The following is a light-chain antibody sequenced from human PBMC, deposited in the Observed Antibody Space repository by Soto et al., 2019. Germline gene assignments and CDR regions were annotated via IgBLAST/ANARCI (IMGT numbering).Light chain of an antibody. CDR1: SSDVGGYDF. J-gene: IGLJ3*02. Sequence: QSALTQPASVSGSPGQSITISCTGTSSDVGGYDFVSWYQQHPGKAPKLIIYEVNYRPSGVSNRFSGSKSGNTASLTISGLQAEDEADYYCGSWTSSATQVLGGGTKLTVL. CDR3: GSWTSSATQV. V-gene: IGLV2-14*01. CDR2: EVN.